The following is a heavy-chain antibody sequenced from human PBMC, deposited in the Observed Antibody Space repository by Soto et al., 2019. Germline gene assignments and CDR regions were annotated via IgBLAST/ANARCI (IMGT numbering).Heavy chain of an antibody. V-gene: IGHV5-51*01. CDR2: IYPSDSDI. CDR3: ARSQAFDY. CDR1: GYKFTTNA. Sequence: AALKISCKAFGYKFTTNAIAWVRQKPGKGLEWMGLIYPSDSDIRYSPSFEGQVTISADDSLSTAYLQWRSLKASDTAMYYCARSQAFDYWGQGTLVTVSS. J-gene: IGHJ4*02.